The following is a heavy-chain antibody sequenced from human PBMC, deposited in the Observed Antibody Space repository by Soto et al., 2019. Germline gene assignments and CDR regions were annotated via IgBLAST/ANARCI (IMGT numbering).Heavy chain of an antibody. D-gene: IGHD5-18*01. Sequence: VSGGSISNAAYSWSWIRQPPGKGLEWIGYIYPSGMPFYNPSLRSRVTISIDRSNDQFSLNLKSVTAADTAVYYCARERGGYGLFDSWGQGTLVTVSS. CDR1: GGSISNAAYS. CDR3: ARERGGYGLFDS. CDR2: IYPSGMP. J-gene: IGHJ4*02. V-gene: IGHV4-30-2*01.